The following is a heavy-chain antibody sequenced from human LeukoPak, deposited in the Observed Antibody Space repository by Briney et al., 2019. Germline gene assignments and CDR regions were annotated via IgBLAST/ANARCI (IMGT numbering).Heavy chain of an antibody. CDR1: GGTFSSYA. V-gene: IGHV1-2*06. CDR2: INPNSGGT. Sequence: ASVKVSCKASGGTFSSYAISWVRQAPGQGLEWMGRINPNSGGTNYAQKFQGRVTMTRDTSISTAYMELSRLRSDDTAVYYCARDWGQWDHLEGVFDYWGQGTLVTVSS. J-gene: IGHJ4*02. CDR3: ARDWGQWDHLEGVFDY. D-gene: IGHD1-26*01.